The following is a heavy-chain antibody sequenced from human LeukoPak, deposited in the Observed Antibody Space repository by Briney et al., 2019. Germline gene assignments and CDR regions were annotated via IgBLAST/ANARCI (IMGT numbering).Heavy chain of an antibody. CDR3: AKDLTSGIAVAGTGY. CDR2: ISGSGGST. V-gene: IGHV3-23*01. D-gene: IGHD6-19*01. CDR1: GFTFSSYT. Sequence: GGSLRLSCAASGFTFSSYTMSWVRQAPGKGLEWVSAISGSGGSTYYADSVKGRFTISRDNSKNTLYLQMNSLRAEDTAVYYCAKDLTSGIAVAGTGYWGQGTLVTVSS. J-gene: IGHJ4*02.